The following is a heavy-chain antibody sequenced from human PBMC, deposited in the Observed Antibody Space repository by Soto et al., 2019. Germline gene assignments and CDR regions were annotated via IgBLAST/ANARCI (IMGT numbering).Heavy chain of an antibody. CDR3: ARGGGWVGEASFDT. V-gene: IGHV1-3*01. CDR2: INAGNGRE. D-gene: IGHD3-10*01. Sequence: QVQLEQSGAEVKKPGASVKVSCQTSGYTFTSYTLHWVRQAPGQGLEWLGWINAGNGREKYSQRFQERVNLATNRSTTTAYMEIRTLGSEDPAVYYCARGGGWVGEASFDTCGQGTLVIFSS. J-gene: IGHJ4*02. CDR1: GYTFTSYT.